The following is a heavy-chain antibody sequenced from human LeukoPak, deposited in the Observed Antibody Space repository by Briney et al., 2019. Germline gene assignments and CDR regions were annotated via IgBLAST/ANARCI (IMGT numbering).Heavy chain of an antibody. V-gene: IGHV3-11*01. CDR1: GFNFSDYY. CDR2: ISSSGSTI. D-gene: IGHD6-13*01. CDR3: ARVERSVAAAGRGYFDY. Sequence: PGGSLRLSCAASGFNFSDYYMSWLRQAPGKGLEWVSYISSSGSTIYYADSVKGRFPISRDNAKNSLYLQMNSLRAEDTAVYYCARVERSVAAAGRGYFDYWGQGTLVTVSS. J-gene: IGHJ4*02.